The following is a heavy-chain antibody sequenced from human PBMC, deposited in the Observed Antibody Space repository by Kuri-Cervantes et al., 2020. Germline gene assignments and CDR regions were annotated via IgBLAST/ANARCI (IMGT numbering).Heavy chain of an antibody. CDR1: GFTFSSYA. CDR2: ISGSGGST. J-gene: IGHJ4*02. D-gene: IGHD3-10*01. V-gene: IGHV3-23*01. Sequence: GESLKISCAASGFTFSSYAMSWVRQAPGKGLEWVSAISGSGGSTYYADSVKGRFTISRDNSKNTLYLQMNSLRAEDTAVYYCAKPRDYYGSGLDYWGQGTLVTVSS. CDR3: AKPRDYYGSGLDY.